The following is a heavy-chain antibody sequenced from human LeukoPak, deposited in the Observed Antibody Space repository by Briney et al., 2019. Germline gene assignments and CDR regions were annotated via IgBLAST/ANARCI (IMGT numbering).Heavy chain of an antibody. Sequence: GRSLRLSCAASGFTFSSYGMHWVRQAPGKGLEWVAVISYDGSNKYYADSVKGRFTISRDNSKNTLYLQMNSLRVEDTAVYYCAKEFSQLGEVDYWGQGTLVTVSS. CDR3: AKEFSQLGEVDY. J-gene: IGHJ4*02. CDR2: ISYDGSNK. CDR1: GFTFSSYG. D-gene: IGHD6-6*01. V-gene: IGHV3-30*18.